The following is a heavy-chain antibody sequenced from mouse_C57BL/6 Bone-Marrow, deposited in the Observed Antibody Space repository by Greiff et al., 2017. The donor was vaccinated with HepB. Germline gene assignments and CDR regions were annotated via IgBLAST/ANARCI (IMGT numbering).Heavy chain of an antibody. CDR3: ARHGDY. V-gene: IGHV5-12*01. CDR1: GFTFSDYY. J-gene: IGHJ4*01. Sequence: EVMLVESGGGLVQPGGSLKLSCAASGFTFSDYYMYWVRQTPEKRLEWVAYISNGGGSTYYPDTVKGRFTISRDNAKNTLYLQMRRLKSEDTAMYYCARHGDYWGQGTSVTVSS. CDR2: ISNGGGST.